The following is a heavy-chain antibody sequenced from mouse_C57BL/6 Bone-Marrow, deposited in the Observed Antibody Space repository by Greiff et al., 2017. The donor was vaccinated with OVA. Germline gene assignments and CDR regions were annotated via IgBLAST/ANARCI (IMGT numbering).Heavy chain of an antibody. CDR2: IRNGGGST. V-gene: IGHV5-12*01. Sequence: EVKLMESGGGLVQPGGSLKLSCAASGFTFSDYYMYWVRQTPEKRLEWVAYIRNGGGSTYYPDTVKGGFTISRDNAKNTRYLQMSRLKSEDTAMYYCARLGDAMDYWGQGTSVTVSS. J-gene: IGHJ4*01. D-gene: IGHD4-1*01. CDR3: ARLGDAMDY. CDR1: GFTFSDYY.